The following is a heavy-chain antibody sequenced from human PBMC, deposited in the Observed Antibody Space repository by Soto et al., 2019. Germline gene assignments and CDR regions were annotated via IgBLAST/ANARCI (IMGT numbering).Heavy chain of an antibody. V-gene: IGHV1-18*01. CDR2: INPYGGNT. D-gene: IGHD3-22*01. CDR1: GYAFTIYG. Sequence: VSVKVSCKASGYAFTIYGISWVRQAPGQGLEWMGRINPYGGNTNYAQKFQGRVTMTRDTSTSTVYMELSSLRSEDTALYYCARERGAYYYDSSGPDYWGQGTLVTVSS. J-gene: IGHJ4*02. CDR3: ARERGAYYYDSSGPDY.